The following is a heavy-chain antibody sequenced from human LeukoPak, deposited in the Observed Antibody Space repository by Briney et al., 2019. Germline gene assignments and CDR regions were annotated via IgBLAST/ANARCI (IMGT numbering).Heavy chain of an antibody. Sequence: PSETLSLTCTVSGGSISSYYWSWIRQPAGKGLEWIGRIYTSGSTNYNPSLKSRVTISVDTSKNQFSLKLSSVTAADTAVYYCARQGRDGYNSLFDYWGQGTLVTVSS. V-gene: IGHV4-4*07. CDR2: IYTSGST. D-gene: IGHD5-24*01. J-gene: IGHJ4*02. CDR1: GGSISSYY. CDR3: ARQGRDGYNSLFDY.